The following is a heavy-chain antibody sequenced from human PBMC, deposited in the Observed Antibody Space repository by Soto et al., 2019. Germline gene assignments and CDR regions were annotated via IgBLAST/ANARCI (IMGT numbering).Heavy chain of an antibody. CDR1: GGSFIGYY. D-gene: IGHD3-9*01. CDR2: INDRGSI. V-gene: IGHV4-34*01. Sequence: QVQLQQWGAGPLRPLETLSLTCGVSGGSFIGYYWTWIRQSPGKGLEWIGEINDRGSINYNPSLKSRVSISVDTSKNHYSLNLRSVTAADTAVYYCARESHDILTGPPWVWYFYLLGRGTLVTV. CDR3: ARESHDILTGPPWVWYFYL. J-gene: IGHJ2*01.